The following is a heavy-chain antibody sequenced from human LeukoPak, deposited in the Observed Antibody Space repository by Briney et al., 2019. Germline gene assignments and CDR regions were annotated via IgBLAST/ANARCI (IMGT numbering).Heavy chain of an antibody. J-gene: IGHJ6*03. Sequence: ASVKVSCKASGYTFTSYVISWVRQAPGQGLEWRGIINPSGGSTSYAQKFQGRVTMTRDMSTSTVYMELSSLRSEDTAVYYCARATHMDVWGKGTTVTVSS. CDR2: INPSGGST. CDR1: GYTFTSYV. D-gene: IGHD1-1*01. CDR3: ARATHMDV. V-gene: IGHV1-46*01.